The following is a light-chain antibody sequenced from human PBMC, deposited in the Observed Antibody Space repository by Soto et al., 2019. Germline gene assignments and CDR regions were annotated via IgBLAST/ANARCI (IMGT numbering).Light chain of an antibody. V-gene: IGKV1-5*01. CDR2: DAS. CDR1: QSIGRW. CDR3: QQYNSYWT. J-gene: IGKJ1*01. Sequence: DIQMTQSPSTLSASVGDRVTITCRASQSIGRWLAWYQQKPGKAPKVLIYDASTLKSGVPSRFSGSGSGTDFTLTISSLQPDDFAIYYCQQYNSYWTFGQGTKVDI.